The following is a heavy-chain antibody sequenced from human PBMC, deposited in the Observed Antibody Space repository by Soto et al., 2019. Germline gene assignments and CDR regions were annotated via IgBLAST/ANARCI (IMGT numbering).Heavy chain of an antibody. CDR2: ISYDGSLQ. CDR3: VSDRGYGHASVPYA. CDR1: GFDFSSYG. Sequence: QAQLVESGGGVVQPGRSLRLSCAASGFDFSSYGMHWVRQAPGTGLEWLAVISYDGSLQHYADSVKGRFTISRDNSKNMVLLQMSRLRAEDTAVYYWVSDRGYGHASVPYAWGQGTLVSVSS. V-gene: IGHV3-30*03. J-gene: IGHJ5*02. D-gene: IGHD5-18*01.